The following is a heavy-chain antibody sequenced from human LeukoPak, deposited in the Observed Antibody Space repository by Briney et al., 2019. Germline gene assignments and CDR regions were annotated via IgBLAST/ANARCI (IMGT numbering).Heavy chain of an antibody. V-gene: IGHV1-18*01. D-gene: IGHD1-26*01. Sequence: ASVKVSCKVSGYTFTNYGISWVRPAPGQGLEWMGWISSYNSNTNYAQKFQDRVTMTTDTSTGTAYMELRSLRSDDTAVYYCGRDYRATGIILVFDYWGQGTLVTVPS. CDR3: GRDYRATGIILVFDY. J-gene: IGHJ4*02. CDR2: ISSYNSNT. CDR1: GYTFTNYG.